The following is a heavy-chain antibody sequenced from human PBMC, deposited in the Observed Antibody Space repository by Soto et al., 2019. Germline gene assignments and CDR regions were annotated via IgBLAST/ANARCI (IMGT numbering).Heavy chain of an antibody. CDR2: VKNNGGAT. CDR3: AAYLGPAYDSNNWFDP. Sequence: EVQLVESGGXLXKXGXXLXXXXXXXXXXXXXXXXXXXRQPPGKGLELVGRVKNNGGATDYAASVKGRFTISRDDSKDTVYLQMSSLRTEYTAIYYCAAYLGPAYDSNNWFDPWGQGTLVTVSS. V-gene: IGHV3-15*07. D-gene: IGHD2-21*01. J-gene: IGHJ5*02. CDR1: XXXXXXXX.